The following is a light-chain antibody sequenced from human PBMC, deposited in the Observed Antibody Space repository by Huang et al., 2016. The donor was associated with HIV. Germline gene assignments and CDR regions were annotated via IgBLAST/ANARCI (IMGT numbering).Light chain of an antibody. CDR2: GAS. CDR3: QQYERPPDT. V-gene: IGKV3-20*01. J-gene: IGKJ3*01. Sequence: EIVFTQSPGTLSLSPGERATLSCRASQSVGIDLAWYQQKPGQAPRLLIYGASTRVTGIPDRFSGGGSGTDFTLSISRLEPEDFAVYYCQQYERPPDTFGPGTKVNIK. CDR1: QSVGID.